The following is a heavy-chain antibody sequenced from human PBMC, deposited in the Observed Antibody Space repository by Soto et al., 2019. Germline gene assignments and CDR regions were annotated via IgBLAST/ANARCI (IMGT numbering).Heavy chain of an antibody. J-gene: IGHJ5*02. D-gene: IGHD3-3*01. CDR2: IYWYGDK. CDR3: AHRATMTIFGLIIDNGIWFDP. Sequence: QINLIESGPTLVKPTQTLTLTCTFSGFSLSTSGAAVGWVRQPPGRALEWLALIYWYGDKRYNASLGNRLTITKDTSMKQVVLTLTNVDPAETATYCCAHRATMTIFGLIIDNGIWFDPWGQGTRVIVSS. CDR1: GFSLSTSGAA. V-gene: IGHV2-5*01.